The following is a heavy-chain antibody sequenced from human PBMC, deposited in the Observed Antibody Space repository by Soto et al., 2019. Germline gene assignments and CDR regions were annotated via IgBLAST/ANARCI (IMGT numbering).Heavy chain of an antibody. D-gene: IGHD1-26*01. V-gene: IGHV3-23*01. CDR1: GFIFENFG. CDR3: AKNQGVELVPLATVDWFDP. Sequence: GGSLRLSCAASGFIFENFGMSWVRQAPGKGLEWISSISGSGFKKYYADSVKGRFTISRDNSKTTVYLELNNMSAEDTAVYHCAKNQGVELVPLATVDWFDPWGQGSVVTVSS. CDR2: ISGSGFKK. J-gene: IGHJ5*02.